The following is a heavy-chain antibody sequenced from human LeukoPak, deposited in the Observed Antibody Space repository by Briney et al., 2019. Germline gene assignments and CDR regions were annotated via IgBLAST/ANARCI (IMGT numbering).Heavy chain of an antibody. CDR3: ARNYYGSGSYYTLDS. CDR2: TYYDSQWYR. J-gene: IGHJ4*02. D-gene: IGHD3-10*01. V-gene: IGHV6-1*01. CDR1: GDSVSSNKAA. Sequence: SQTLSLTCTISGDSVSSNKAAWNWIRQSPSRGLEWLGRTYYDSQWYRDYAVSVKSRMTVNPDTSKNRFSLHLNSVTPEDTAVYYCARNYYGSGSYYTLDSWGPGTLVTVSS.